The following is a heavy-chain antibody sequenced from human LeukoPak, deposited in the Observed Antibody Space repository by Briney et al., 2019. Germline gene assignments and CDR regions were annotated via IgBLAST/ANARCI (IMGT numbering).Heavy chain of an antibody. J-gene: IGHJ4*02. Sequence: SETLSLTCTVSGGSISGSYWNWVRQPAEKGLEWIGRIYTSGSTNYNPSLKSRVTMSVDTSKNQFSLKLSSVTAADTAVYYCARTYSSSWYTPFDYWGQGTLVTVSS. V-gene: IGHV4-4*07. CDR3: ARTYSSSWYTPFDY. CDR2: IYTSGST. CDR1: GGSISGSY. D-gene: IGHD6-13*01.